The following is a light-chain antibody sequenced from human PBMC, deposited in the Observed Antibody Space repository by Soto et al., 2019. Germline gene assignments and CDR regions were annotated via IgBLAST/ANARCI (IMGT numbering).Light chain of an antibody. Sequence: QSVLTQPPSASGPPGQRVTISCSGSVSNIGSNTVNWYQHLPGTAPRFLIYSNDQRPSGVPDRVSGSKSGTSASLAISGLQSEDEADYYSAAWDDSLNAYVFGTGTKLTVL. CDR3: AAWDDSLNAYV. CDR2: SND. V-gene: IGLV1-44*01. CDR1: VSNIGSNT. J-gene: IGLJ1*01.